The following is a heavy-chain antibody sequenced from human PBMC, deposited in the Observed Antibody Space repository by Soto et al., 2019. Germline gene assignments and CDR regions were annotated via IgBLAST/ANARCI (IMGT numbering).Heavy chain of an antibody. V-gene: IGHV1-18*01. CDR2: ISPSSGYT. CDR1: GYTFTDYG. J-gene: IGHJ4*02. D-gene: IGHD6-25*01. Sequence: QVQVVQSEGQVKQPGASVKVSCKASGYTFTDYGFCWVRQVPGQGLEWMEYISPSSGYTTYAPNLQERVIITTDRSTTTVYMELRSLTSDDTAVYYCAREMWTRSGPQNFFDYWGQGALVTVSS. CDR3: AREMWTRSGPQNFFDY.